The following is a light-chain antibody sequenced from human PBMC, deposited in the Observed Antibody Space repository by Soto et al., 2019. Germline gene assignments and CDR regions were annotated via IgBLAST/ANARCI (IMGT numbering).Light chain of an antibody. J-gene: IGKJ1*01. CDR3: EQFNRYLWT. V-gene: IGKV1-5*01. CDR1: QSSSRW. Sequence: DIQMTQSPSTMSASVGDRVTITCRASQSSSRWVAWYQQKPGKAPKLLIYDASNLESGVTSRFSGSGSGTAFILSINSLKPDDSVTYYCEQFNRYLWTISRLIKVEI. CDR2: DAS.